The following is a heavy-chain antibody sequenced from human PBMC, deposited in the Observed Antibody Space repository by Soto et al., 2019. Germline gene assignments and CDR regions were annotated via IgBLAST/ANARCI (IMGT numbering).Heavy chain of an antibody. CDR3: ARGLSVTLFDY. Sequence: WTWIRQYPGKGLEWIGYIYYSGSTFYNPSIKSRVSISVDTSKNQFSLNLSSVTAADTAMYYCARGLSVTLFDYWGQGTLVTVSS. CDR2: IYYSGST. J-gene: IGHJ4*02. D-gene: IGHD4-17*01. V-gene: IGHV4-31*02.